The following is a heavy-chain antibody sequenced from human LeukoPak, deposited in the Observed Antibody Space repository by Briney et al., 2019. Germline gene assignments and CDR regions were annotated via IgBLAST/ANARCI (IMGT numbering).Heavy chain of an antibody. V-gene: IGHV3-48*04. CDR2: IDSSSRTI. CDR3: ARRVPNQVITDYFDY. Sequence: GGSLRLSCAASGFTLSSYSMNWVRQAPGKGLEWISFIDSSSRTIFYAESVNGRFTISRDNAKNSLFLQMNSLRAEDTAVYYCARRVPNQVITDYFDYWGQGTLVTVSS. J-gene: IGHJ4*02. CDR1: GFTLSSYS. D-gene: IGHD3-16*01.